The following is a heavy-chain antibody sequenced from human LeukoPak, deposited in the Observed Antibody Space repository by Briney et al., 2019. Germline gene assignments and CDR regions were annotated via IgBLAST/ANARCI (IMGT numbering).Heavy chain of an antibody. V-gene: IGHV1-2*02. CDR1: GYTFTGYY. D-gene: IGHD6-13*01. J-gene: IGHJ6*03. CDR3: AREGIGAAAGKGHYYYYYMDV. Sequence: ASVKVSCKASGYTFTGYYMHWVRQAPGQGLEWMGWINPNSGGTNYAQKFQGRVTMTRDTSISTAYMELSRLRSDDTAVYYCAREGIGAAAGKGHYYYYYMDVWGKGTTVTISS. CDR2: INPNSGGT.